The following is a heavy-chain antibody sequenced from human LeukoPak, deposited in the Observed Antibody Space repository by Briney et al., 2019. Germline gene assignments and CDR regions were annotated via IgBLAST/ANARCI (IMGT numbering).Heavy chain of an antibody. D-gene: IGHD2-2*02. V-gene: IGHV1-2*06. J-gene: IGHJ4*02. CDR2: IHPNSGGT. Sequence: ASVKVSCKASGYTFTGYYMHWVRQAPGQGLEWMGRIHPNSGGTNYAQTFQGRVTMTRDTSNSTAYMELSRLRSDDTAVYYCATSYIDSDYWRQGTLVTVPS. CDR1: GYTFTGYY. CDR3: ATSYIDSDY.